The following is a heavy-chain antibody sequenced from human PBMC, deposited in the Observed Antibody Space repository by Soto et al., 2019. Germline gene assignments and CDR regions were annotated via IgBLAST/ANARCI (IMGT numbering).Heavy chain of an antibody. CDR2: INQDGSGK. J-gene: IGHJ4*02. Sequence: EVQLVESGGGLVQPGGSRRLSCADSGFTFSSYWMSWVRQAPGKGLECVANINQDGSGKYYVDSVKGRFTISRDNAKNSLSLQMNSLRAEDTAVYYCGVQGATFDYWGQGTLVTVSS. CDR1: GFTFSSYW. CDR3: GVQGATFDY. V-gene: IGHV3-7*01. D-gene: IGHD1-26*01.